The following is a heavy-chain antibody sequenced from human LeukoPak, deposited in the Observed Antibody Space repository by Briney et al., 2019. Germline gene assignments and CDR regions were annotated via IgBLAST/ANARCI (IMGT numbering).Heavy chain of an antibody. Sequence: PGGSLRLSCAASGFTFSSDEMNWVRQAPGKGLEWVSYISSSGSTIYYADSVKGRFTITSYNTQNSLSLQMNSLRAEDAAVYYCARDYGSGSYYQSYYYYGMDVWGKGTTVTVSS. CDR2: ISSSGSTI. CDR1: GFTFSSDE. D-gene: IGHD3-10*01. CDR3: ARDYGSGSYYQSYYYYGMDV. J-gene: IGHJ6*04. V-gene: IGHV3-48*03.